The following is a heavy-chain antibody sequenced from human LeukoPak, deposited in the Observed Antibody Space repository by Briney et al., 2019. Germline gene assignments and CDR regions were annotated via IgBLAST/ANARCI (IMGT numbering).Heavy chain of an antibody. V-gene: IGHV1-2*02. CDR3: ARTPDGEYYFDY. CDR2: INPNSGAT. Sequence: GASVKVSCKASGYTFSDYYMHWVRQAPGQGLEWMAWINPNSGATNYAQKFQGRVTLTRDTSISAAYMELSSLTSDDTAVYYCARTPDGEYYFDYWGQGTLVTVSS. J-gene: IGHJ4*02. D-gene: IGHD5-24*01. CDR1: GYTFSDYY.